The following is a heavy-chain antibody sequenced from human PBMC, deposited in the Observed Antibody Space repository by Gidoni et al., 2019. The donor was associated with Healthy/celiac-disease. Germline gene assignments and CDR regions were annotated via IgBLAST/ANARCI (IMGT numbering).Heavy chain of an antibody. CDR3: AKEGLSSSYTGSFDY. D-gene: IGHD6-13*01. CDR1: GFTFRSYA. CDR2: IIGSGGST. V-gene: IGHV3-23*01. J-gene: IGHJ4*02. Sequence: EVQLLESGGGLVQPGGSLRLSCAASGFTFRSYAMSWVRQAPGKGLECVSAIIGSGGSTYYADSVKGRFTISRDNAKNTLYLQMNSLRAEDTAVYYCAKEGLSSSYTGSFDYWGQGTLVTVSS.